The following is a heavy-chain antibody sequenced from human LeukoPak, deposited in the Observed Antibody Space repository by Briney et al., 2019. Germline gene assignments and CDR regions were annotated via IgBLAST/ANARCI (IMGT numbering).Heavy chain of an antibody. Sequence: ASVKVSCKASGYTFTSYGISWVRQAPGQGLEWMGWISAYNGNTNYAQKLQGRVTMTTDTSTSTAYMELRSLRSVDTAVYYCARDRQWLVRNAFDIWGQGTMVTVSS. CDR2: ISAYNGNT. V-gene: IGHV1-18*01. CDR3: ARDRQWLVRNAFDI. J-gene: IGHJ3*02. CDR1: GYTFTSYG. D-gene: IGHD6-19*01.